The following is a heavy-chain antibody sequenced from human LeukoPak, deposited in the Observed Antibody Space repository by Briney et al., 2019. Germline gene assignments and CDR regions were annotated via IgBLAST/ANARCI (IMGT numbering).Heavy chain of an antibody. D-gene: IGHD6-13*01. CDR1: GGTFSSYA. V-gene: IGHV1-69*01. J-gene: IGHJ4*02. CDR3: ARSSLYSSSWYEPPSLGEDY. CDR2: IIPIFGTA. Sequence: SVKVSCKASGGTFSSYAISWVRQAPGQGLEWMGGIIPIFGTANYAQKFQGRVTITADESTSTAYMELSSLRSEDTAEYYCARSSLYSSSWYEPPSLGEDYWGQGTLVTVSS.